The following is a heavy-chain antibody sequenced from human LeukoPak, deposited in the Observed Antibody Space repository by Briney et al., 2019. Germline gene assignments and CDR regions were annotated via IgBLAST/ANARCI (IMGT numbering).Heavy chain of an antibody. V-gene: IGHV4-61*02. CDR3: ARGGVVPAAIPY. CDR2: IYTRGST. CDR1: GGSIGSGNYY. D-gene: IGHD2-2*02. J-gene: IGHJ4*02. Sequence: SETLSLTCTVSGGSIGSGNYYWSWIRQPAGKGLEWIERIYTRGSTHYNPSIKSRVTMSVDTFKNQFSLKLSSVTAADTAVYYCARGGVVPAAIPYWGQGTLVTVSS.